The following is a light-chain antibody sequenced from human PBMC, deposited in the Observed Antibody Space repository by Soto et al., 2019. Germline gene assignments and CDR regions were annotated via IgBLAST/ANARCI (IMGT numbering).Light chain of an antibody. CDR2: RSS. Sequence: QSVLTQPPSASGTPGQRITISCSGSRSNIGSHSVNWYQQLPGTAPKLLIYRSSQRPSGVPDRFSGSKSGTSASLAISGLQSGDEADYYCALWDDSLNGPVFGGGTKLTVL. CDR1: RSNIGSHS. J-gene: IGLJ3*02. CDR3: ALWDDSLNGPV. V-gene: IGLV1-44*01.